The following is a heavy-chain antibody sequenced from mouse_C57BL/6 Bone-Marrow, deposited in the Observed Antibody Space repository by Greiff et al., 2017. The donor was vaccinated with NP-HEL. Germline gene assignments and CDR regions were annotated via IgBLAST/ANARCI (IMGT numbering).Heavy chain of an antibody. CDR3: ARGGGEDYDWFAY. V-gene: IGHV5-4*03. J-gene: IGHJ3*01. CDR2: ISDGGGYT. CDR1: GFTFSSYA. D-gene: IGHD2-4*01. Sequence: EVKLMESGGGLVKPGGSLKLSCAASGFTFSSYAMSWVRQTPEKRLEWVATISDGGGYTYYPDNVKGRFTFPRDNAKNNLYLQMRQLKSEDTAMYDCARGGGEDYDWFAYWGQGTLVTVSA.